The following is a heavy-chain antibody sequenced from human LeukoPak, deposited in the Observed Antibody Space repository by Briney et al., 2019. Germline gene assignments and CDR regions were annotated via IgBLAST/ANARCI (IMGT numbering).Heavy chain of an antibody. D-gene: IGHD4/OR15-4a*01. Sequence: GGSLRLSCAASGFTFSDYSMNWVRQAPGKGLEWVSCIDSSSTYIYYADSVKGRFTISRDNAKNSVYLQMNSLRAEDTAVYYCARGDSLTTAVDYWGQGTLVTVSS. CDR1: GFTFSDYS. CDR2: IDSSSTYI. CDR3: ARGDSLTTAVDY. J-gene: IGHJ4*02. V-gene: IGHV3-21*01.